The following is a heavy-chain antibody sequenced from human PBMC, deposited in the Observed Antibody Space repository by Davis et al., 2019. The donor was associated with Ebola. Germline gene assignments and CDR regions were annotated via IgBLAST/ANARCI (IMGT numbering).Heavy chain of an antibody. V-gene: IGHV4-61*08. CDR1: GGSISSGGYY. J-gene: IGHJ2*01. D-gene: IGHD3-9*01. CDR3: ARSLMSGYYNYWYFDL. CDR2: IYYSGST. Sequence: SETLSLTCTVSGGSISSGGYYWSWIRQHPGKGLEWIGYIYYSGSTNYNPSLKSRVTISVDTSKNQFSLKLSSVTAADTAVYYCARSLMSGYYNYWYFDLWGRGTLVTVSS.